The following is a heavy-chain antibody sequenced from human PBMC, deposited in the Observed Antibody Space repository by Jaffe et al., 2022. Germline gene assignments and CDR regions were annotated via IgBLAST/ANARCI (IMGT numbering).Heavy chain of an antibody. J-gene: IGHJ3*02. D-gene: IGHD1-26*01. CDR2: IYTSGST. Sequence: QVQLQESGPGLVKPSQTLSLTCTVSGGSISSGSYYWSWIRQPAGKGLEWIGRIYTSGSTNYNPSLKSRVTISVDTSKNQFSLKLSSVTAADTAVYYCAGWELPKRMGAFDIWGQGTMVTVSS. CDR1: GGSISSGSYY. CDR3: AGWELPKRMGAFDI. V-gene: IGHV4-61*02.